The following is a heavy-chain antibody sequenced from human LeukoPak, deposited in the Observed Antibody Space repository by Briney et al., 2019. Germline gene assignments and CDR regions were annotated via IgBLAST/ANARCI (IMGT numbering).Heavy chain of an antibody. D-gene: IGHD1-7*01. CDR3: ARSGTTDRIDY. V-gene: IGHV4-34*01. CDR2: INHSGST. J-gene: IGHJ4*02. CDR1: GGSFSGYY. Sequence: SETLSLTCAVYGGSFSGYYWSWIRQPPGKGLEWIGEINHSGSTNYNPSLKSRVTISVDTSKNQFSLKLSSVTPEDTAVYYCARSGTTDRIDYWGQGTLVTVSS.